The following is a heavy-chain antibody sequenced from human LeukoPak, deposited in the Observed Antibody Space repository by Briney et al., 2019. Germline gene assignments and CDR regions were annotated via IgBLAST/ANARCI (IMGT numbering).Heavy chain of an antibody. J-gene: IGHJ4*02. D-gene: IGHD6-19*01. V-gene: IGHV3-33*01. CDR1: GFTFSSYG. Sequence: GGSLRLSCAASGFTFSSYGMHWVRQAPGKGLEWVAVIWYDGSNKYYADSVKGRFTISRDNSKNTLYLQMNSLRAEDTAVYYCARDDQVAGTTDYWGQGTLVTVSS. CDR2: IWYDGSNK. CDR3: ARDDQVAGTTDY.